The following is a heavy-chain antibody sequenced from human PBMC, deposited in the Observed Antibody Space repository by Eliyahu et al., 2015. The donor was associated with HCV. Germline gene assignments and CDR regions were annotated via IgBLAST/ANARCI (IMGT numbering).Heavy chain of an antibody. CDR3: ARDRPNKSDSAYYFDY. CDR1: GGFVXXYY. D-gene: IGHD1-26*01. J-gene: IGHJ4*02. V-gene: IGHV4-4*07. Sequence: QVHLQESGPGLVKPSETLSLTCSVSGGFVXXYYWSWIRQPAGKGLEWIGRFYAGVSTTYNPSLKSRVSMSVDASKNQFSLKLTSVTAADTAVYYCARDRPNKSDSAYYFDYWGQGTPVTVSS. CDR2: FYAGVST.